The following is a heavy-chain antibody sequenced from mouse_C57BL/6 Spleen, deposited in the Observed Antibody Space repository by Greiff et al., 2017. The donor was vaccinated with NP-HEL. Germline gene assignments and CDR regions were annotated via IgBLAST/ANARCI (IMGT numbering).Heavy chain of an antibody. D-gene: IGHD3-2*02. V-gene: IGHV5-17*01. CDR1: GFTFSDYG. CDR2: ISSGSSTI. J-gene: IGHJ4*01. CDR3: ARRGDSSGPYAMDY. Sequence: EVMLVESGGGLVKPGGSLKLSCAASGFTFSDYGMHWVRQAPEKGLEWVAYISSGSSTIYYADTVKGRFTISRDNAKITLFLQMTSLRSEDTAMYYCARRGDSSGPYAMDYWGQGTSVTVSS.